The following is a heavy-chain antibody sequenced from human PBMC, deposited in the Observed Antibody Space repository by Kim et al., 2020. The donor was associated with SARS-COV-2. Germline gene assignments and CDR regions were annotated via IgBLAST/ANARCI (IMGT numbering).Heavy chain of an antibody. J-gene: IGHJ4*02. CDR2: ISYDGTIK. D-gene: IGHD2-2*01. Sequence: GGSLRLSCAASGFTFSAYAMHWVRQAPGKGLEWVAVISYDGTIKYYADSVKGRFTISRDNSKNTVNLQMNSLRAEDTAMYYCARKMDGGHCTSSSCYAGVGYWGQGTLVTVSS. CDR3: ARKMDGGHCTSSSCYAGVGY. CDR1: GFTFSAYA. V-gene: IGHV3-30*04.